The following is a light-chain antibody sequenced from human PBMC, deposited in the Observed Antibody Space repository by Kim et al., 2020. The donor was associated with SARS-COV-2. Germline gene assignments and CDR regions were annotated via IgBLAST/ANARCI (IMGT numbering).Light chain of an antibody. Sequence: DIVMTQSPDSLAVSLGERATINCKSSQSVLYSPNNKNYLAWYQQKPRQPPKLLIYWASARESGVPDRFSGSGSGTDFTLTISSLQAEDVAVYYCHQYSSPPWTFGQGTKVDIK. CDR2: WAS. CDR3: HQYSSPPWT. CDR1: QSVLYSPNNKNY. V-gene: IGKV4-1*01. J-gene: IGKJ1*01.